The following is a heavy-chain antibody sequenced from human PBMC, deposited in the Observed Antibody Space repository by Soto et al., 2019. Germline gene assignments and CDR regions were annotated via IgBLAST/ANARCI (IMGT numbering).Heavy chain of an antibody. CDR1: GYSFSDFY. CDR3: AGGTFTVPSRDS. Sequence: GASVKVSCKTSGYSFSDFYIHWVRQAPGQGREWMGWMKTNNGGTNLGQTFRGRVTLTRDTSINTLYMELSGLTSDDTALYYCAGGTFTVPSRDSWGQGTLVTVSS. CDR2: MKTNNGGT. J-gene: IGHJ4*02. V-gene: IGHV1-2*02. D-gene: IGHD2-2*01.